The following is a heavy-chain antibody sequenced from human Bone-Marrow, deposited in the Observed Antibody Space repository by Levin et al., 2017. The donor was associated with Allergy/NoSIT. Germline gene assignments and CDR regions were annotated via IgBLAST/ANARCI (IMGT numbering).Heavy chain of an antibody. CDR3: ARLGSDDDF. CDR1: GFTFSSYS. J-gene: IGHJ4*02. CDR2: ININSNTI. Sequence: GGSLRLSCTASGFTFSSYSMNWVRQAPGKGLEWLSYININSNTIYYADSVRGRFTISRDNVKNSLYLQMRSLGAEDTAIYYCARLGSDDDFWGQGTLVTVSS. V-gene: IGHV3-48*01. D-gene: IGHD3-10*01.